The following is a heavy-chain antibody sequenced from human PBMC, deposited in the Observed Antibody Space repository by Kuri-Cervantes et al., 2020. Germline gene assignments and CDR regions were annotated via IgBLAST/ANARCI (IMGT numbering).Heavy chain of an antibody. Sequence: GESLKISCAASGFTFINYAMSWVRQAPGKGLEWVSSISGSGDKTYYADSVKGRFTISRDNSKNTLYLQMNSLRAEDTAVYYCAKVVDFDYWGQGTLVTVSS. CDR1: GFTFINYA. J-gene: IGHJ4*02. V-gene: IGHV3-23*01. CDR3: AKVVDFDY. CDR2: ISGSGDKT. D-gene: IGHD2-15*01.